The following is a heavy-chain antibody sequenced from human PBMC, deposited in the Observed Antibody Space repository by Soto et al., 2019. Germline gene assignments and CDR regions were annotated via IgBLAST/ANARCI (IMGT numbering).Heavy chain of an antibody. CDR3: AKGYQWRPGY. CDR1: GFTFSSYA. J-gene: IGHJ4*02. D-gene: IGHD2-2*01. CDR2: ISGSGGST. V-gene: IGHV3-23*01. Sequence: GGSLILSWAASGFTFSSYAMSWVLQAPGKGLEWVSAISGSGGSTYYADSVKGRFTISRDNSKNTLYLQMNSLRAEDTAVYYCAKGYQWRPGYWGQGTLVNVSS.